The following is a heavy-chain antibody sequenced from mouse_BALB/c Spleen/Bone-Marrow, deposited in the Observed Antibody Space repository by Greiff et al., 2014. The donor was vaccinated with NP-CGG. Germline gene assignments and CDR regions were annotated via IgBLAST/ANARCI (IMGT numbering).Heavy chain of an antibody. J-gene: IGHJ2*01. D-gene: IGHD1-1*01. V-gene: IGHV5-17*02. CDR1: GFTFSSFG. Sequence: EVHLVESGGGLVQPGGSRKLSRAASGFTFSSFGMHWVRQAPEKGLEWVAYISSGSSTIYYADTVKGRFTISRDNPKNILFLQMTSLRSEDTAMYYCARSRFPDYGSSPFDYWGQGTTLTASS. CDR3: ARSRFPDYGSSPFDY. CDR2: ISSGSSTI.